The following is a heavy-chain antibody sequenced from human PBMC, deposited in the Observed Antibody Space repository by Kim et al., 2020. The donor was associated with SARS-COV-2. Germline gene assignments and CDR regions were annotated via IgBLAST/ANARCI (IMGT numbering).Heavy chain of an antibody. D-gene: IGHD2-21*02. CDR1: GGSISSGGYY. CDR3: ARTGDSDAFDI. Sequence: SETLSLTCTVSGGSISSGGYYWSWIRQHPGKGLEWIGYIYYSGSTYYNPSLKSRVTISVDTSKNQFSLKLSSVTAADTAVYYCARTGDSDAFDIWGQGTMVTVSS. CDR2: IYYSGST. V-gene: IGHV4-31*03. J-gene: IGHJ3*02.